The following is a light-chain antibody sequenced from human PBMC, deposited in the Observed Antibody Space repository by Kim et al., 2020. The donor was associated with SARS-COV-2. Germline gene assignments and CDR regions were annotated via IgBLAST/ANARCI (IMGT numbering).Light chain of an antibody. CDR1: LDGSIG. J-gene: IGKJ4*01. CDR3: QQYNRYPLT. V-gene: IGKV1-13*02. CDR2: DAS. Sequence: SSVGDRGTITCQTSLDGSIGLAWYQHKPGKAPKLVIYDASSLQSGVPSSFSGRGSGTDFTLSISSLQPEDFATYYCQQYNRYPLTFGGGTKVDIK.